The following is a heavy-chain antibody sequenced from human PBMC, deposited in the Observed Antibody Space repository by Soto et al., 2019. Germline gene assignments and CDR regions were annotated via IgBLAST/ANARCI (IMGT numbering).Heavy chain of an antibody. J-gene: IGHJ4*02. V-gene: IGHV3-30*03. CDR1: GFTFSSYG. D-gene: IGHD3-10*01. CDR3: ARAKWHDGSGRVREFDY. Sequence: PGGSLRLSCAASGFTFSSYGMHWVRQAPGKGLEWVAVISYDGRNKYYADSVQGRFAISRDNSKNTMYLQMNSLRAEDTAVYYCARAKWHDGSGRVREFDYWGQGALVTVSS. CDR2: ISYDGRNK.